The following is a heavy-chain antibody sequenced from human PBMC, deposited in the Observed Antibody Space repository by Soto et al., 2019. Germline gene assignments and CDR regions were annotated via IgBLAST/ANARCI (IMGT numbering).Heavy chain of an antibody. J-gene: IGHJ4*02. D-gene: IGHD3-9*01. Sequence: GGSLRLSCVASGFNLSHPWMTWVRQAAGKGLEWVGRIKSKTDGGTADYAAPVKGGATISRDDSKNTVYLQMNSLKTEDTAVYYCTTGIYYDILTGYHNVAYWGQGALVTVSS. V-gene: IGHV3-15*01. CDR3: TTGIYYDILTGYHNVAY. CDR1: GFNLSHPW. CDR2: IKSKTDGGTA.